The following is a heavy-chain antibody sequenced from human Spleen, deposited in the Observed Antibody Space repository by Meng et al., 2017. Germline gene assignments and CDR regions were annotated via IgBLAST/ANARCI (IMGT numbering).Heavy chain of an antibody. J-gene: IGHJ5*02. Sequence: QVQIVQSGAEVKKPGASVKVSCKASGYTFTNFAMHWVRQAPGQGLEWMGWINTVNGNTKYSQKLQGRVTITRDTSASTAYMELTSLRSEDTAVYYCARQSGSSWYLAPLDNWFDPWGQGTLVTVSS. V-gene: IGHV1-3*04. CDR2: INTVNGNT. D-gene: IGHD6-13*01. CDR1: GYTFTNFA. CDR3: ARQSGSSWYLAPLDNWFDP.